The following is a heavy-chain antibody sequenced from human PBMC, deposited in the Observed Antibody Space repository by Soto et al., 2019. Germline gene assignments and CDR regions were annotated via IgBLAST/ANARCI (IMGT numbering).Heavy chain of an antibody. D-gene: IGHD2-15*01. V-gene: IGHV1-2*04. J-gene: IGHJ6*02. Sequence: QVQLVQSGAEVKKPGASVKVSCKASGYTFTGYYMHWVRQAPGQGLEWMGWINPNSGGTNYAQKFQGWVTMTRDTSISTAYMELSRLRSDDTAVYYCARAGYCSGGSCYSPYYYGMDVWGQGTTVTVSS. CDR2: INPNSGGT. CDR3: ARAGYCSGGSCYSPYYYGMDV. CDR1: GYTFTGYY.